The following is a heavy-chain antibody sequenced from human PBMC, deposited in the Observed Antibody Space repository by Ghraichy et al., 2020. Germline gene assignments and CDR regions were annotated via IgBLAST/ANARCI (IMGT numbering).Heavy chain of an antibody. CDR1: GGSFSGYY. Sequence: SETLSLTCAVYGGSFSGYYWSWIRQPPGKGLEWIGEINHSGSTNYNPSLKSRVTISVDTSKNQFSLKLSSVTAADTAVYYCARGRYCSSTSCYSGMLDYWGQGTLVTVSS. J-gene: IGHJ4*02. CDR3: ARGRYCSSTSCYSGMLDY. CDR2: INHSGST. V-gene: IGHV4-34*01. D-gene: IGHD2-2*01.